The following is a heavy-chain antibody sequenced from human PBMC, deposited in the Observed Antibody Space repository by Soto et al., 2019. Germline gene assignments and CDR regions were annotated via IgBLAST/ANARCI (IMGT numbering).Heavy chain of an antibody. J-gene: IGHJ6*02. CDR3: AKANRARGRSGCYTDYYYYGMDV. D-gene: IGHD2-2*02. Sequence: KGLWWLSHISASGGSTYYADSVKGRFTISRDNSKNTVSLQVNSLRADDTAVYYCAKANRARGRSGCYTDYYYYGMDVWGQGTTVTVSS. CDR2: ISASGGST. V-gene: IGHV3-23*01.